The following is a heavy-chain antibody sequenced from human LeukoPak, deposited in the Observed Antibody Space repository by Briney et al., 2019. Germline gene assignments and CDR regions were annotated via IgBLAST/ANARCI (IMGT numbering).Heavy chain of an antibody. CDR2: INPNSGGT. CDR3: ARDYLYGSGSFDY. CDR1: GYTFTGYY. D-gene: IGHD3-10*01. J-gene: IGHJ4*02. V-gene: IGHV1-2*02. Sequence: ASVKVSCKASGYTFTGYYMHWVRQAPGQGLEWMGWINPNSGGTNYAQKFQGRVTMTRDTSISTAYMELSRLRSDDTAVYYCARDYLYGSGSFDYWGQGTLVTASS.